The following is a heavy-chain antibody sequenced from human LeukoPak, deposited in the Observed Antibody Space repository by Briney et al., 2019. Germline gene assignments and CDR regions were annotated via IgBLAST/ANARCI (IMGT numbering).Heavy chain of an antibody. CDR1: GFTFRDYW. Sequence: GGSLRLSCAASGFTFRDYWMLWVRQAPGKGLVWVSRLHSDGSNTTYADSVKGRFTISRDNAKNTLYLQMNSLRAEDTAVYYCARLSGYSSIDYWGQGALVTVSS. J-gene: IGHJ4*02. D-gene: IGHD6-13*01. CDR3: ARLSGYSSIDY. CDR2: LHSDGSNT. V-gene: IGHV3-74*01.